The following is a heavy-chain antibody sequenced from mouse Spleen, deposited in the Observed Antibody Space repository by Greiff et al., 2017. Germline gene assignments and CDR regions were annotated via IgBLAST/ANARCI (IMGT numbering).Heavy chain of an antibody. J-gene: IGHJ2*01. Sequence: DVQLVESGGGLVKPGGSLKLSCAASGFTFRSYALSWVRQTPEKRLEWVATISSGGSYTYYPDSVKGRFTISRDNAKNTLYLQMSSLRSEDTAMYYCARHTTATDYFDYWGQGTTLTVSS. CDR2: ISSGGSYT. CDR1: GFTFRSYA. V-gene: IGHV5-9-3*01. D-gene: IGHD1-2*01. CDR3: ARHTTATDYFDY.